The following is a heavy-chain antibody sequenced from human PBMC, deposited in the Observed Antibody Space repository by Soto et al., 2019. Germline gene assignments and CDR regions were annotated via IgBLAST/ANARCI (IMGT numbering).Heavy chain of an antibody. D-gene: IGHD5-18*01. J-gene: IGHJ6*02. V-gene: IGHV4-39*01. CDR2: IYYSGST. Sequence: PSETLSLTCTVSGGSISSSSYYWGWIRQPPGKGLEWIGSIYYSGSTYYNPSLKSRVTISVDTSKNQFSLKLSSVTAADTAVYYCARRVQLWSYYYYYGMDVWGQGTTVTVSS. CDR3: ARRVQLWSYYYYYGMDV. CDR1: GGSISSSSYY.